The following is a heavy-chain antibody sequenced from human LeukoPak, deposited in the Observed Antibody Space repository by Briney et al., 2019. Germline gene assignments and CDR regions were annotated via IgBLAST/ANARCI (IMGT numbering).Heavy chain of an antibody. Sequence: GGSLRLSSAASGFTFSSYWMHWVRQAPGKGLVWVSHINSDGSSTSYADSVKGRFTISRDKAKNTLYLQMNSLRAEDTAVYYCARDRDGYNYNYYYYMDVWGKGTTLTVSS. CDR2: INSDGSST. J-gene: IGHJ6*03. D-gene: IGHD5-24*01. V-gene: IGHV3-74*01. CDR3: ARDRDGYNYNYYYYMDV. CDR1: GFTFSSYW.